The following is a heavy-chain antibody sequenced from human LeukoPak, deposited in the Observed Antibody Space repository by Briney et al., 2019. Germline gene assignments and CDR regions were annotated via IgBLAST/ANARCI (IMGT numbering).Heavy chain of an antibody. V-gene: IGHV4-31*03. CDR1: GGSISSGAYY. CDR2: IYYSGST. D-gene: IGHD1-26*01. Sequence: PSETLSLTCSVPGGSISSGAYYWSWIRQHPGKGLEWIGYIYYSGSTYYNPSLKSRVTISLDTSKNQFSLKLSSVTAADTAVYYCARGRLGDNFDYWGQGTLVTVSS. CDR3: ARGRLGDNFDY. J-gene: IGHJ4*02.